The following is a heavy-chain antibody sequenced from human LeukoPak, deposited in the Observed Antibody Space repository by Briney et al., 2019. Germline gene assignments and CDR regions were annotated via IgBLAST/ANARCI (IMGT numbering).Heavy chain of an antibody. J-gene: IGHJ5*01. CDR1: GLTFSSYW. D-gene: IGHD6-13*01. Sequence: GGSLRLSCAASGLTFSSYWMHWVRQAPGKGLVWVSRINSDGSDTAYADSVKGRFTIPRDNAKNTLYLQMNRLRAEDTAVYYCARDGTTSSWVAYNWFDSWGQGILVTVSS. CDR2: INSDGSDT. V-gene: IGHV3-74*01. CDR3: ARDGTTSSWVAYNWFDS.